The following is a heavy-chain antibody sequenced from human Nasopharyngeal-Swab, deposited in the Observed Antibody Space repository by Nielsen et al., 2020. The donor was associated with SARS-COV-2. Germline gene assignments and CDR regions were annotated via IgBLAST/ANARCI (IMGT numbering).Heavy chain of an antibody. CDR1: GFTFENYA. J-gene: IGHJ4*02. Sequence: GGSLRLSCAASGFTFENYAMHWVRQPPGKGLEWVSGITWNSGNKGYAESVQGRFTISRDNARNSLYLQMNSLTPDDTALYYCTKGRADYSNPSFDNLGQGTLVTVSS. V-gene: IGHV3-9*01. CDR3: TKGRADYSNPSFDN. CDR2: ITWNSGNK. D-gene: IGHD4-11*01.